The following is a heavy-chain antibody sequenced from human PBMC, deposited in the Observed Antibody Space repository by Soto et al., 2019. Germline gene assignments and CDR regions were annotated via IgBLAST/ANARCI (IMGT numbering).Heavy chain of an antibody. V-gene: IGHV1-46*01. J-gene: IGHJ5*02. CDR1: GYTFTSYY. CDR2: INPSGGST. Sequence: ASVKVSCKASGYTFTSYYMHWVRQAPGQGLEWMGIINPSGGSTSYAQKFQGRVTMTRDTSTSTVYMELSSLRSEDTAVYYCARAGSSSGWYEGWFDPWGQGTLVTVSS. D-gene: IGHD6-19*01. CDR3: ARAGSSSGWYEGWFDP.